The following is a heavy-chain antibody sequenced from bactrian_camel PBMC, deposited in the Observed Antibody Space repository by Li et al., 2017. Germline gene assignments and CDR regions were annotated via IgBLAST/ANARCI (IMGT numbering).Heavy chain of an antibody. CDR3: AVAINHVTLTTGGGSCLFEYSG. Sequence: HVQLVESGGGSVQAGGSLRLSCAASGFTLSSYRTYWVRQAPGKGLEWVSAINSGGGSTYYADSVKGRFTISQDNTKNTLYLQMNDLKPEDTAMNYCAVAINHVTLTTGGGSCLFEYSGWGQGTQVTVS. CDR2: INSGGGST. D-gene: IGHD7*01. V-gene: IGHV3S1*01. J-gene: IGHJ4*01. CDR1: GFTLSSYR.